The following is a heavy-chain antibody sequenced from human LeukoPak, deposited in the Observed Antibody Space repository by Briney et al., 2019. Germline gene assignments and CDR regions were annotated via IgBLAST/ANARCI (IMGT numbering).Heavy chain of an antibody. V-gene: IGHV3-48*02. D-gene: IGHD5-12*01. Sequence: GGSLRLSCAASGLIVSSDYMSWVRQAPGKGPEWVSYINTVGSTRSHADSVKGRFTISRDNAKNSLYLQMNSLRDEDTAVYYCAREGFYSGYDRWGQGTLVTVSS. CDR3: AREGFYSGYDR. J-gene: IGHJ4*02. CDR2: INTVGSTR. CDR1: GLIVSSDY.